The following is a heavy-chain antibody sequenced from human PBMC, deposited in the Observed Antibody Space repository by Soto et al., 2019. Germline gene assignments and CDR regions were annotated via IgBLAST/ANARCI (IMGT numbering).Heavy chain of an antibody. J-gene: IGHJ4*02. CDR1: GFTFGSYS. CDR2: ISISSSYI. V-gene: IGHV3-21*01. CDR3: ARDPREYYYDSSGYYPFDY. D-gene: IGHD3-22*01. Sequence: GGSLRLACAASGFTFGSYSMNWVRQAPGKGLEWVSSISISSSYIYYADSVKGRFTISRDNAKNSLYLQMNSLRAEDTAVYYCARDPREYYYDSSGYYPFDYWGQGTLVTVSS.